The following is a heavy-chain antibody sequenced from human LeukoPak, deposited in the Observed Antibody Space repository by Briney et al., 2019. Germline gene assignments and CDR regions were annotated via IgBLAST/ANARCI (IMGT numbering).Heavy chain of an antibody. D-gene: IGHD3-3*01. J-gene: IGHJ4*02. Sequence: PSKTLSLTCTVSSGSISSNNHYWGWIRQPQGKGLEWIGNIDYSGSTDYNPSLKSRVTISVDTSKKQFSLKLNSVTAADTAVYYCARVTIFGVIRGDYYDYWGQGTLVTVSS. CDR2: IDYSGST. CDR3: ARVTIFGVIRGDYYDY. V-gene: IGHV4-39*07. CDR1: SGSISSNNHY.